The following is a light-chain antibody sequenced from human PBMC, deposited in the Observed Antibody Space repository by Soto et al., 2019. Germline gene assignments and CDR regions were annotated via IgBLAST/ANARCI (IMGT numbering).Light chain of an antibody. Sequence: DIQMTQSPATVSASVGDRVTITCRASQSISSWLAWYEQTPGKAPKLLIYDASSLESGVPSRFSGSGSGTEFTLTISSLQPDDFATYYCQRYNSYSAAFGQRTKVDIK. CDR2: DAS. CDR3: QRYNSYSAA. J-gene: IGKJ1*01. CDR1: QSISSW. V-gene: IGKV1-5*01.